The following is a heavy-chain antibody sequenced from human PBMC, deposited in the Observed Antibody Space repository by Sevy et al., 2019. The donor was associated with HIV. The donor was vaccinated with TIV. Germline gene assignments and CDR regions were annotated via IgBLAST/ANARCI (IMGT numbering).Heavy chain of an antibody. CDR2: IYYSGST. CDR1: GGSISSSSYY. D-gene: IGHD3-9*01. V-gene: IGHV4-39*01. CDR3: ARYFDWTDLGFDY. Sequence: SETLSLTCTVSGGSISSSSYYWGWIRQPPGKGLEWIGSIYYSGSTYYNPSLKSRVTISVDTSKNQFSLKLSSVTAAATAVYYCARYFDWTDLGFDYWGQGTLVTVSS. J-gene: IGHJ4*02.